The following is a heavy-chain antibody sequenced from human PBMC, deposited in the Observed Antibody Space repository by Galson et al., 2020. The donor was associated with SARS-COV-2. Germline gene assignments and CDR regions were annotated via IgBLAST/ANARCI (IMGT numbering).Heavy chain of an antibody. J-gene: IGHJ4*02. Sequence: SQTLSLTCTVSGGSISSYYWSWIRQPAGKGLEWIGRIYTSGSTNYNPSLKSRVTMSVDTSKNQFSLKLSSVTAADTAVYYCAREGAGITMPGVVRDFDCWGQGTLVTVSS. V-gene: IGHV4-4*07. CDR1: GGSISSYY. D-gene: IGHD3-3*01. CDR3: AREGAGITMPGVVRDFDC. CDR2: IYTSGST.